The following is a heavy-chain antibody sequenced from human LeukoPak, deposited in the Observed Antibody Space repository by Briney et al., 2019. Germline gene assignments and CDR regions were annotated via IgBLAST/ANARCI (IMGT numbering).Heavy chain of an antibody. CDR3: AKGPAMIDS. CDR1: GFTFTIYG. D-gene: IGHD3-22*01. V-gene: IGHV3-30*02. CDR2: IRYEGSNK. J-gene: IGHJ4*02. Sequence: GGSLRLSCAPSGFTFTIYGMHWVRQAPGKGLGWVAFIRYEGSNKYYADSVKGRFTISRDNSKNTLYLQMNSVRAEDTAVYYCAKGPAMIDSWGQGTLVTVSS.